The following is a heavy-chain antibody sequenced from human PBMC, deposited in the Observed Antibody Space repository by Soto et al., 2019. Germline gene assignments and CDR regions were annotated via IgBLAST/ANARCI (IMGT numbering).Heavy chain of an antibody. CDR1: GYSFTSYW. CDR3: ARPGNLGGFTIADPYYYGMDV. J-gene: IGHJ6*02. V-gene: IGHV5-51*01. CDR2: IYPGDSDT. Sequence: HGESLKISCKGSGYSFTSYWIGWVRQMPGKGLEWMGIIYPGDSDTRYSPSFQGQVTISADKSISTAYLQWSSLKASDTAMYYCARPGNLGGFTIADPYYYGMDVWGQGTTVTVYS. D-gene: IGHD1-7*01.